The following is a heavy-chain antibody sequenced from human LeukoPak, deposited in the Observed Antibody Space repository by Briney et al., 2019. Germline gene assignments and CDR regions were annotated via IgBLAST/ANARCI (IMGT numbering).Heavy chain of an antibody. J-gene: IGHJ6*03. V-gene: IGHV4-61*02. D-gene: IGHD6-13*01. Sequence: SQTLSLTCTVSGDSISSGSYYWSWIRQPAGKGLEWIGRIYSNGDTKFNPSLKSRVTISLDTSKNQFSLKLSSATAADTAVYYCANRHSKQQPYYYYMDIWGKGATVTVSS. CDR3: ANRHSKQQPYYYYMDI. CDR1: GDSISSGSYY. CDR2: IYSNGDT.